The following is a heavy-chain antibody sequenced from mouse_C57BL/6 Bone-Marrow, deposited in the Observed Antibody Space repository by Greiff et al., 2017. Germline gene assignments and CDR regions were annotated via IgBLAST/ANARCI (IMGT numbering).Heavy chain of an antibody. CDR2: IHPNSGST. CDR3: ARDRDYLHAMDY. J-gene: IGHJ4*01. D-gene: IGHD2-4*01. CDR1: GYTFTSYW. V-gene: IGHV1-64*01. Sequence: QVQLQQPGAELVKPGASVKLSCKASGYTFTSYWMHWVKQRPGQGLEWIGMIHPNSGSTNYNEKFKSKATLPVDKSSSTAYMQLSSLTSEDSAVYYCARDRDYLHAMDYWGQGTSVTVSS.